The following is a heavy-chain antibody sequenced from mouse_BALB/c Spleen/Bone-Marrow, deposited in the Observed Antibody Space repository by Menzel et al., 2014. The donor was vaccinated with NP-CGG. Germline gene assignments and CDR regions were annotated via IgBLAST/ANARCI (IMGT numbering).Heavy chain of an antibody. V-gene: IGHV2-6-7*01. CDR1: GFSLTGYG. Sequence: QEQLKDSGLGLVAPSQSLSITCTVSGFSLTGYGVNWVRQPPGKGLEWLGMIWSDGSTVYNSALKSRLSISKDNYKSQVFLKMNSLQTDDTARYYCAREKYGNYYAMDYWGQGTSVTVSS. CDR2: IWSDGST. J-gene: IGHJ4*01. CDR3: AREKYGNYYAMDY. D-gene: IGHD2-10*02.